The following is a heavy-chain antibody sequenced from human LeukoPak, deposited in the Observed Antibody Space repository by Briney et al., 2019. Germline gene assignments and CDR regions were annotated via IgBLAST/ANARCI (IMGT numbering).Heavy chain of an antibody. D-gene: IGHD2-2*01. J-gene: IGHJ4*02. CDR2: IWYDGSEK. V-gene: IGHV3-33*06. CDR3: GKDLGSSARYLDRVDY. Sequence: PGGSLRLSCGASGFAFSSHGMHWVRQAPDKGLEWLTIIWYDGSEKYYADSVKGRFTVSRDNPKNTVYLQMNSLRAEDTAVYYCGKDLGSSARYLDRVDYWGQGTLVTVSS. CDR1: GFAFSSHG.